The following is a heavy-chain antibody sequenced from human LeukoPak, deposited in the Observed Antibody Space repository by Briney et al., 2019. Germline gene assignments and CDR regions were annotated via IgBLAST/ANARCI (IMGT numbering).Heavy chain of an antibody. CDR1: GGSISSYYW. Sequence: QTLSLTCTVSGGSISSYYWSWIRQPPGKGLEWLALIYGNDLKRYSPSLKNRLTISKDTSTNPVVLTMTNMDPVDTATYYCVHDIPGGEGFQHWGQGTLVTVSS. D-gene: IGHD2-2*01. CDR2: IYGNDLK. CDR3: VHDIPGGEGFQH. V-gene: IGHV2-5*01. J-gene: IGHJ1*01.